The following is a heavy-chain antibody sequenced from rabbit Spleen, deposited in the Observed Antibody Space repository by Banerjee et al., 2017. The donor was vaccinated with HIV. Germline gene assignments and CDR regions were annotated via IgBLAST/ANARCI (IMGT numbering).Heavy chain of an antibody. CDR1: GFDFSSYY. CDR3: ARDTSSSFSSYGMDL. J-gene: IGHJ6*01. V-gene: IGHV1S7*01. Sequence: QSLEESGGDLVKPGASLTLTCKASGFDFSSYYMSWVRQAPGKGLEWIGYIDPVFGSAYYASWVNGRFSISRENTQNTVSLQLNSLTAADTATYFCARDTSSSFSSYGMDLWGQGTLVTVS. D-gene: IGHD1-1*01. CDR2: IDPVFGSA.